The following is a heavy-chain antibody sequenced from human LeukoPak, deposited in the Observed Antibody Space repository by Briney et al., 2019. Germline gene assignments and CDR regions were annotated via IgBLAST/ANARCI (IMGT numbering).Heavy chain of an antibody. CDR2: ISYDGSHK. V-gene: IGHV3-30-3*01. CDR3: ARDPTQSSPFDY. CDR1: GFTFSNYA. Sequence: PGRSLRLSCEASGFTFSNYAMQWVRQAPGKGLEWVAVISYDGSHKYYADSVKGRFTISRDNSKNTLYLQMNSLRAEDTAVYYCARDPTQSSPFDYWGQGTLVTISS. D-gene: IGHD2-2*01. J-gene: IGHJ4*02.